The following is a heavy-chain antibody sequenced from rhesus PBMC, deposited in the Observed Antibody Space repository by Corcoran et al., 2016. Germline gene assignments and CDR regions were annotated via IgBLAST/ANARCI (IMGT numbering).Heavy chain of an antibody. Sequence: VQLQASAPGVVHPPGTLSLTCAVSGGSIRCGSAWDWLRQPPRQGVEWIGYIYGSDRSTNNNPTRKNRVTISRDASKIQLSLKLTAATAADTAVYYCAREGGIAAAGYYFDVWGQGVLVTVSS. CDR2: IYGSDRST. CDR3: AREGGIAAAGYYFDV. V-gene: IGHV4-76*01. D-gene: IGHD6-25*01. J-gene: IGHJ4*01. CDR1: GGSIRCGSA.